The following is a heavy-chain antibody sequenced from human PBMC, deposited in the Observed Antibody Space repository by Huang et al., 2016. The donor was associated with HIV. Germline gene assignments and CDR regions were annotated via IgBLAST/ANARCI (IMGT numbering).Heavy chain of an antibody. V-gene: IGHV3-9*01. CDR1: GFRFGDYV. CDR2: FSWNSGGM. J-gene: IGHJ1*01. Sequence: ELQLVESGGGLVQPGRSLRLSCAASGFRFGDYVMHWVRQGGRQMPGKGLDGVGGFSWNSGGMGYADSVKGRFTISRDNAKKSLYLEMNSLRPEDTALYYCAPEDYYFDSSAYRWDRGLGYLQYWGQGTLVTVSS. D-gene: IGHD3-22*01. CDR3: APEDYYFDSSAYRWDRGLGYLQY.